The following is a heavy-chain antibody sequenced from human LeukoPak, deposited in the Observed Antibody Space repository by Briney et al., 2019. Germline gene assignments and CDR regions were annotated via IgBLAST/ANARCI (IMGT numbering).Heavy chain of an antibody. D-gene: IGHD6-13*01. Sequence: GRSLRLSCAASGFTFSNYDIHWVRQAPGKGLEWVAIMSYDGNKYYADSVKGRFTISRDSSKNTLYLQMNSLRGEDTAVYYCARERYSSSRYLDYWGQRTLVTVSS. J-gene: IGHJ4*02. V-gene: IGHV3-30*04. CDR2: MSYDGNK. CDR1: GFTFSNYD. CDR3: ARERYSSSRYLDY.